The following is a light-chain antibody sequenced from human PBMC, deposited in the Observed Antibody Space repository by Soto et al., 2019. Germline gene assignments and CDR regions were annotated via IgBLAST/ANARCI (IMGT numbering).Light chain of an antibody. CDR1: QSVSSSY. CDR3: QQYGSSPIT. CDR2: GAS. V-gene: IGKV3-20*01. J-gene: IGKJ5*01. Sequence: EIVLTQSPGTLSLSPGERATLSCRASQSVSSSYLACYQQKPGHAPSLLIYGASMSATGTPDRFSGSGSGTDFTLTISRLEPEVFAVYYCQQYGSSPITFGQGTRLEIK.